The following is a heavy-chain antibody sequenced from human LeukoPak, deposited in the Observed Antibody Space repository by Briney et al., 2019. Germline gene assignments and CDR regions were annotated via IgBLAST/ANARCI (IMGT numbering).Heavy chain of an antibody. D-gene: IGHD3-9*01. V-gene: IGHV4-39*01. CDR3: ARAPVLRYFHYYYYMDV. CDR1: GGSISSSSYY. Sequence: SETLSLTCTVSGGSISSSSYYWGWIRQPPGKGLEWIGSIYYSGSTYYNPSLKSRVTISVDTSKNQFSLKLSSVTAADTAVYYCARAPVLRYFHYYYYMDVWGKGTTVTISS. J-gene: IGHJ6*03. CDR2: IYYSGST.